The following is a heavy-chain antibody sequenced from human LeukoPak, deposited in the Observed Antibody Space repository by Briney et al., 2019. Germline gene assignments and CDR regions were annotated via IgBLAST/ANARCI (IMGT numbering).Heavy chain of an antibody. V-gene: IGHV3-23*01. CDR1: KFTFSSYA. CDR2: ISGIGDST. Sequence: GGSLRLYCAATKFTFSSYAMSWVRQAPGKGLEWVSAISGIGDSTYYADSMNGRFTISKDHSTTTLYLQTNSRRPEDTGVYYCAKDLDGLAMEGFDPWGPGTLVTVSS. J-gene: IGHJ5*02. D-gene: IGHD5-18*01. CDR3: AKDLDGLAMEGFDP.